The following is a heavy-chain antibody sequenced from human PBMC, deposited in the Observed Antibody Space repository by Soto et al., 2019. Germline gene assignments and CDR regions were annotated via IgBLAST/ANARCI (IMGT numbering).Heavy chain of an antibody. CDR3: ATEAAAAAIRYFDY. CDR2: IYYSGST. V-gene: IGHV4-31*01. CDR1: GGSISSGGYY. J-gene: IGHJ4*02. Sequence: QVQLQESGPGLVKPSQTLSLTCTVSGGSISSGGYYWSWIRQHPGKGLEWIGYIYYSGSTYYNPSLKSLVTISVDTSKNQCSLKLSSVTAAATAVYYCATEAAAAAIRYFDYWGQGTLVTVSS. D-gene: IGHD6-13*01.